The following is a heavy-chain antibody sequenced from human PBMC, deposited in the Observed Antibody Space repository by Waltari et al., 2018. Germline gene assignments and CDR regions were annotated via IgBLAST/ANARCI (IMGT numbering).Heavy chain of an antibody. CDR1: GDPITNYY. D-gene: IGHD3-3*01. CDR2: ISHSGST. J-gene: IGHJ4*02. CDR3: ARSFDFWSGYPLDY. V-gene: IGHV4-59*01. Sequence: QVQLQESGPGLVKPSETLSLICSVSGDPITNYYWGWVRQPPGNGLEWIGYISHSGSTRYNPSLKSRVTISVDTSKKQFSLRLDSVTAADTAVYYCARSFDFWSGYPLDYWGQGTLVTVSS.